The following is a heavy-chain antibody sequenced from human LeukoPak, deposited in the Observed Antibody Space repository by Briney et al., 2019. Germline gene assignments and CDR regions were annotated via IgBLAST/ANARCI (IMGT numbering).Heavy chain of an antibody. J-gene: IGHJ4*02. CDR3: AGGLEGIAVAGLIDY. CDR1: GGSFSGYY. D-gene: IGHD6-19*01. Sequence: SETLSLTCAVYGGSFSGYYWSWIRQPPGKGLEWIGEINHSGSTNYNPSLKSRVTISVDTSKNQFSLKLSSVTAADTAVCYCAGGLEGIAVAGLIDYWGQGTLVTVSS. V-gene: IGHV4-34*01. CDR2: INHSGST.